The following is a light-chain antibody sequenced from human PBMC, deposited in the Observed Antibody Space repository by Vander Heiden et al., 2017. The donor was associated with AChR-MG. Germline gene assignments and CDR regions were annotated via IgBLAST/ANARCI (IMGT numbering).Light chain of an antibody. J-gene: IGLJ1*01. V-gene: IGLV1-44*01. CDR1: SSNIGRNA. CDR3: AAWDDTLNLYV. CDR2: RNN. Sequence: QSVLTQPPSASGTPGQRFTIACAGSSSNIGRNAVNWYQQLPRTAPKLLIYRNNQRPSGVPDRFSGSKSGTSASLAISGLQPEDEADYYCAAWDDTLNLYVFGTGTNVAVL.